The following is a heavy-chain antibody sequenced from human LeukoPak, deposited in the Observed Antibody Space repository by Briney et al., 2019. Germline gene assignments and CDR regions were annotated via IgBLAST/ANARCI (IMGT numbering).Heavy chain of an antibody. CDR3: ARGEDYGDYFDY. Sequence: GGSLRLSCAASGFTVSSNYMSWVRQAPGKGLEWVSVIYSGGSTYYADSVKGRLTISRDNSKNTLYLQMNSLRAEDTAVYYCARGEDYGDYFDYWGQGTLVTVSS. CDR1: GFTVSSNY. V-gene: IGHV3-53*01. D-gene: IGHD4-17*01. CDR2: IYSGGST. J-gene: IGHJ4*02.